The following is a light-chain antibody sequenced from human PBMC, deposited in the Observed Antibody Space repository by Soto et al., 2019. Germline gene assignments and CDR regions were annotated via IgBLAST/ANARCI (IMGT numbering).Light chain of an antibody. Sequence: QSVLTQPASVSGSPGQSITISCTGTSSDVGRYNYVSWYQQHPGKAPKLMIHDVSNRPSGVSNRFPGSKSGNTASLTISGLQAEDEADYYCSSYTGSGTRVFGTGTKVTVL. CDR1: SSDVGRYNY. J-gene: IGLJ1*01. CDR2: DVS. V-gene: IGLV2-14*01. CDR3: SSYTGSGTRV.